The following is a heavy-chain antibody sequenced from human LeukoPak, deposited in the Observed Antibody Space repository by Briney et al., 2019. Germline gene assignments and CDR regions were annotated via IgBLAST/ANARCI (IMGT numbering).Heavy chain of an antibody. Sequence: GGSLTLAWPASASTSSSYCMNWVRQAEGKGLEWVSYISSGGRNIYYGDFGKGRSTIARHTAKHSLYLQVNSVRAEGPAVSFCARGWGGREPFDYWGQGTLVTVSS. J-gene: IGHJ4*02. CDR2: ISSGGRNI. CDR1: ASTSSSYC. D-gene: IGHD3-16*01. CDR3: ARGWGGREPFDY. V-gene: IGHV3-48*04.